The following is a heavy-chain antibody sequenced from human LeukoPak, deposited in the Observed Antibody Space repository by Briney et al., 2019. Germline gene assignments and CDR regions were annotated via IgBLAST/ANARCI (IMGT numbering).Heavy chain of an antibody. D-gene: IGHD2-2*01. Sequence: GGSLILSCSASGFTFSSYAMHWVRQAPGKGLEYVSAISSNGGSTYYADSVKGRFTISRDNSKNTLYLQMSGLRAEDTAVYYCVKGTGTNCLDWFDPWGQGTLVTVSS. V-gene: IGHV3-64D*09. CDR2: ISSNGGST. CDR3: VKGTGTNCLDWFDP. CDR1: GFTFSSYA. J-gene: IGHJ5*02.